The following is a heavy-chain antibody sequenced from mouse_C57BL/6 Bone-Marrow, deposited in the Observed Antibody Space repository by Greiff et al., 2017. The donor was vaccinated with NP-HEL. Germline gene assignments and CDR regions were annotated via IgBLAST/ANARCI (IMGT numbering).Heavy chain of an antibody. V-gene: IGHV1-69*01. CDR2: IDPSDSYT. Sequence: VQLQQPGAELVMPGASVKLSCKASGYTFTSYSMHWVKQRPGQGLEWIGEIDPSDSYTNYNQKFKGKSTLTVDKSSSTAYMQLSSLTSEDSAVYYCARPNYGSSFYYAMDYWGQGTSVTVSS. D-gene: IGHD1-1*01. CDR3: ARPNYGSSFYYAMDY. CDR1: GYTFTSYS. J-gene: IGHJ4*01.